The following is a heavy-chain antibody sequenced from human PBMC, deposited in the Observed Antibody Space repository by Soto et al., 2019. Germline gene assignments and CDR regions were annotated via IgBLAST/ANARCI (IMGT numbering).Heavy chain of an antibody. Sequence: SETLALTCAVYGGSFSGYYWSWIRQPPGKGLEWIGEINHSGSTNYNPSLKSRVTISVDTSKNQFSLKLSSVTAADTAVYYCAREGYCSGGSCYSAAFDIWGQGTMVTVSS. V-gene: IGHV4-34*01. J-gene: IGHJ3*02. CDR1: GGSFSGYY. D-gene: IGHD2-15*01. CDR3: AREGYCSGGSCYSAAFDI. CDR2: INHSGST.